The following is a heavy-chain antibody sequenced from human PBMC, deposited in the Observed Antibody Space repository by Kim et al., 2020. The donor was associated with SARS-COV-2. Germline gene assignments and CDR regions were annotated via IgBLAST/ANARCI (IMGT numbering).Heavy chain of an antibody. CDR2: IDPRDSYS. J-gene: IGHJ6*02. D-gene: IGHD3-22*01. CDR1: GYSFISHW. V-gene: IGHV5-10-1*01. CDR3: VRHRDRSSRGNNGMDV. Sequence: GESLKISCKGSGYSFISHWISWVRQMPGKGLEWMGRIDPRDSYSNNGPAFQGHVTISGDKSSSTAYLQWSSLKASDTAIYYCVRHRDRSSRGNNGMDVWGQGTTVTVSS.